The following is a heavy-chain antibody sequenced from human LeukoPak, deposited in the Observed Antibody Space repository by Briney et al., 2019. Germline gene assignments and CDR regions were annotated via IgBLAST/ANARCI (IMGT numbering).Heavy chain of an antibody. V-gene: IGHV1-8*01. Sequence: ASVKVSCKASGYSFTSYDLSWVRQATGQGLEWMGWMNPNSGNTGYAQKFQGRVTMTRDTSISTAYMELTSLTSEDTAIYYCARGLAVAGTGYWGQGTLVAVSS. D-gene: IGHD6-19*01. CDR2: MNPNSGNT. J-gene: IGHJ4*02. CDR1: GYSFTSYD. CDR3: ARGLAVAGTGY.